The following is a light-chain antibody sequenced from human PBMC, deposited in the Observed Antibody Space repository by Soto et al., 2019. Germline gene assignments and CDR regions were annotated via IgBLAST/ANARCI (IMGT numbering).Light chain of an antibody. CDR3: GTWDSSLRAGV. CDR1: SSNIGSNY. CDR2: DNN. J-gene: IGLJ2*01. V-gene: IGLV1-51*01. Sequence: QSVLTQPPSVSAAPGQKVTISCAGSSSNIGSNYVSLYQQIPGTAPKLLIYDNNERPSGIPDRFSASKSDTSASLDITGLXXGXXXDYYCGTWDSSLRAGVFGGGTKLTV.